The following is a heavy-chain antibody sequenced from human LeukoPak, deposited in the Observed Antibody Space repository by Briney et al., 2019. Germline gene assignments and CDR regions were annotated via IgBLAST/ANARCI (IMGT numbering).Heavy chain of an antibody. CDR2: IYQSGST. J-gene: IGHJ4*02. V-gene: IGHV4-38-2*02. D-gene: IGHD2-15*01. CDR1: GYSISSGYY. Sequence: SETLSLTCTVSGYSISSGYYWGWIRQPPGKGLEWIGSIYQSGSTYHNPSLKSRVTISVDTSKNQFSLGLYSMTAADTAVYFCARDFRVCSGGSCYSGPFDYWGQGTLVTVSS. CDR3: ARDFRVCSGGSCYSGPFDY.